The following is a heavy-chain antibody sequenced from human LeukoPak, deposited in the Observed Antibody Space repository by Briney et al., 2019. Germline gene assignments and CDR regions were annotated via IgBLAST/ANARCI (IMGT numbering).Heavy chain of an antibody. CDR3: ARPYAYYDAFDI. D-gene: IGHD3-16*01. Sequence: GASVKVSCKASGGTFSSYAISWVRQAPGQGLEGMGRIIPILGIANYAQKFQGRVTITADKSTSTAYMELSSLRSEDTAVYYCARPYAYYDAFDIWGQGTMVTVSS. CDR2: IIPILGIA. J-gene: IGHJ3*02. CDR1: GGTFSSYA. V-gene: IGHV1-69*04.